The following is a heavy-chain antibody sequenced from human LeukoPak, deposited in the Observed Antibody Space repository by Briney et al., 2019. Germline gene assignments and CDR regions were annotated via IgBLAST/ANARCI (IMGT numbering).Heavy chain of an antibody. J-gene: IGHJ4*02. V-gene: IGHV3-23*01. CDR3: ARVIRAAPGKGYFDY. CDR1: GFIFSTYA. Sequence: PGGSLRLSCATSGFIFSTYALSWVRQAPGKGLEGASNISGSGGSTYHADSVKGRFTISRDSSKNTLYLQMNSLRAEDTAIYYCARVIRAAPGKGYFDYLGQGTLVTVSS. D-gene: IGHD6-13*01. CDR2: ISGSGGST.